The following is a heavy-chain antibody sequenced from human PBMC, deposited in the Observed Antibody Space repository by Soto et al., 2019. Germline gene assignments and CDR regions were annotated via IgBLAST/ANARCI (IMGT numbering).Heavy chain of an antibody. CDR1: GYTFTGYY. V-gene: IGHV1-2*02. D-gene: IGHD3-16*01. Sequence: GASVKVSCKASGYTFTGYYLNWARQAPGQGLEWMGWINPDNGVPNYAQKFQGRVTLSRDTSINTAYMELSRLTSDVTAMYYCARTDYLFSTLTYYFDYWGQGTLVTVSS. J-gene: IGHJ4*02. CDR3: ARTDYLFSTLTYYFDY. CDR2: INPDNGVP.